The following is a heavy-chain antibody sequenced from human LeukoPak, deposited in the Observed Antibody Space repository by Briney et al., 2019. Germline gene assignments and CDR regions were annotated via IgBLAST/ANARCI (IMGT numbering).Heavy chain of an antibody. J-gene: IGHJ4*02. CDR2: ISSSSSTI. CDR3: ARDRDY. CDR1: GFTFSSYS. Sequence: GGSLRLSCAASGFTFSSYSMNWVRQAPGKGLEWVSYISSSSSTIYYADSVKGRFTISRDNAKSSLYLQMNSLRAEDTAVYYCARDRDYWGQGTLVTVSS. V-gene: IGHV3-48*01.